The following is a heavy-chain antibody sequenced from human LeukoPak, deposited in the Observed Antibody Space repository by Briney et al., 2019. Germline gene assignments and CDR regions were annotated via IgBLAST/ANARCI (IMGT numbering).Heavy chain of an antibody. V-gene: IGHV3-21*01. CDR1: GFTFSSYS. Sequence: GGSLRLSCAASGFTFSSYSMNWVRQAPRKGLEWVSSISSSSSYIYYADSVKGRFTISRDNAKNSLYLQMNSLRAEDTAVYYCARQVTKGTIFGVVIPRPYYMDVWGKGTTVTVSS. CDR3: ARQVTKGTIFGVVIPRPYYMDV. D-gene: IGHD3-3*01. CDR2: ISSSSSYI. J-gene: IGHJ6*03.